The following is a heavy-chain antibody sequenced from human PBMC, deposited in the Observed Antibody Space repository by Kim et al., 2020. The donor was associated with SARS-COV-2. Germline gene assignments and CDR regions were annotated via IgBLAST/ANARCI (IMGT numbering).Heavy chain of an antibody. J-gene: IGHJ5*01. CDR1: GSNFNNYA. V-gene: IGHV3-23*01. CDR2: ISASGGET. CDR3: AKENAAGVRGIIRHFDS. Sequence: GGSLRLSCEVSGSNFNNYAMNWVRQAPGKGLEWVSVISASGGETHYADSVQGRFIISRDQSKNTLYLQMNSLKVDDTALYYCAKENAAGVRGIIRHFDS. D-gene: IGHD3-10*01.